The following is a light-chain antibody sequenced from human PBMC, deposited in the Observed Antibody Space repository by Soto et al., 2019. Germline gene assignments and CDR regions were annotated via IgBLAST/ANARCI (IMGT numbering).Light chain of an antibody. CDR3: SSYIGSNSFV. V-gene: IGLV2-14*03. CDR2: DVS. Sequence: QSALTQPASVSGSPGQSITISCTGTNSDVGAYNYVSWYQHHPGKAPKLMIYDVSSRPSGTSNRFSGSKSGNTASLTISGIQAEDEADYYCSSYIGSNSFVFGTGTKLTVL. J-gene: IGLJ1*01. CDR1: NSDVGAYNY.